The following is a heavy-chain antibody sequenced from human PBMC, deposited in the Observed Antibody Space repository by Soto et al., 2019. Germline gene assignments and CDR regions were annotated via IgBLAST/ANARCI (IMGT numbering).Heavy chain of an antibody. CDR1: GYTFTSYG. V-gene: IGHV1-18*01. CDR2: ISAYNGNT. CDR3: ARGCGERFWSGYYSIDY. Sequence: ASVKVSCKASGYTFTSYGISWVRQAPGQGLEWMGWISAYNGNTNYAQKLQGRVTMTTDTSTSTAYMELRSLRSDDTAVYYCARGCGERFWSGYYSIDYWGQGTLVTVSS. J-gene: IGHJ4*02. D-gene: IGHD3-3*02.